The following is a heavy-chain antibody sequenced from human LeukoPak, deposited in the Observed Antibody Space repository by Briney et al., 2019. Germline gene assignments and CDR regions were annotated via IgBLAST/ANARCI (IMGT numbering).Heavy chain of an antibody. J-gene: IGHJ4*02. Sequence: GGSLRLSCAASGFTFSNAWMNWVRQAPGKGLEWVGRIKSKTGGGTTDYAAPVKGRFTISRDDSKNTLYLQMNSLKTEDTAVYYCARGSCSSTSCYLHDYWGQGTLVTVSS. CDR3: ARGSCSSTSCYLHDY. D-gene: IGHD2-2*01. V-gene: IGHV3-15*01. CDR2: IKSKTGGGTT. CDR1: GFTFSNAW.